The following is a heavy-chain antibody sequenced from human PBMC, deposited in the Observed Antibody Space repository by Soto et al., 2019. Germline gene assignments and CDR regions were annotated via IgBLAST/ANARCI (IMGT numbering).Heavy chain of an antibody. J-gene: IGHJ5*02. D-gene: IGHD6-19*01. V-gene: IGHV4-59*01. CDR1: GGPISSYY. Sequence: QVQLQESGPGLVKPSETLSLTCTVSGGPISSYYWSWIRQPPGKGREWIGYIYYSGSTNYNPSLKSRVTISVDTSKHQFSRKLSSVTAADTAVYYCARDRMGSGGHGRWFDPWGQGTLVTVSS. CDR2: IYYSGST. CDR3: ARDRMGSGGHGRWFDP.